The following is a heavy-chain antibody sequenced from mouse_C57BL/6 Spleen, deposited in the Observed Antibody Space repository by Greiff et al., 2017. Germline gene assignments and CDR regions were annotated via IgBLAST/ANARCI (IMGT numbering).Heavy chain of an antibody. J-gene: IGHJ3*02. CDR3: TRRGSGY. V-gene: IGHV1-15*01. CDR1: GYTFTDYE. D-gene: IGHD1-1*01. CDR2: IDPETGGT. Sequence: VHLLESGAELVRPGASVTLSCKASGYTFTDYEMHWVKQTPVHGLEWIGAIDPETGGTAYNQKFKGKAILTADKSSSTAYMELRSLTSEDSAVYYCTRRGSGYRGQGTLVTVSA.